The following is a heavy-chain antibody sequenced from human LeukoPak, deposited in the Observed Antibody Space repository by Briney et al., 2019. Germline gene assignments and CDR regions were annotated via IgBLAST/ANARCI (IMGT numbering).Heavy chain of an antibody. CDR1: GFTLSSYH. CDR3: AKDDAWGRYKD. V-gene: IGHV3-23*01. Sequence: GGSLRLSCGASGFTLSSYHMNWVRQAPGKGLEWVSGISPSGGITYYTDSVKGRFTISRDNSKNTVSLQMNSLRGDDTAVYYCAKDDAWGRYKDWGQGTLVTVSS. D-gene: IGHD3-16*01. CDR2: ISPSGGIT. J-gene: IGHJ1*01.